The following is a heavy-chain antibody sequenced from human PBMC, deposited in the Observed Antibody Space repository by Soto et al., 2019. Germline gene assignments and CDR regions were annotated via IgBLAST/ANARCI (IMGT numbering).Heavy chain of an antibody. Sequence: QVQLVESGGGVVQPGRSLRLSCAASGFTVSSYGMHWVRQAPGKGLEWVAVIWYDGSNKYYADSVKGRFTISRDNSKNTLYLQMNSLRAEDTAVYYCARDPAYYYGSGSYYIDYWGQGTLVTVSS. J-gene: IGHJ4*02. CDR1: GFTVSSYG. D-gene: IGHD3-10*01. CDR3: ARDPAYYYGSGSYYIDY. V-gene: IGHV3-33*01. CDR2: IWYDGSNK.